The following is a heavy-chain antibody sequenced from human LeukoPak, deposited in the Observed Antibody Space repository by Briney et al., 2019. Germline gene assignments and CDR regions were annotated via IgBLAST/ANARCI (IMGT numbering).Heavy chain of an antibody. J-gene: IGHJ4*02. Sequence: GASVKVSCKASGYTFTGYYMHWVRQAPGQGLEWMGWINPNSGGTNYAQKFQGRVTMTRDMSTSTVYMELSSLRSEDTAVYYCAREGARGYWGQGTLVTVSS. CDR2: INPNSGGT. D-gene: IGHD1-26*01. CDR3: AREGARGY. CDR1: GYTFTGYY. V-gene: IGHV1-2*02.